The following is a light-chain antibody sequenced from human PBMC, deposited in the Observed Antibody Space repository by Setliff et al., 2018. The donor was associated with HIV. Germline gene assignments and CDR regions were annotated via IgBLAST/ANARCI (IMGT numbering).Light chain of an antibody. Sequence: EIVLTPSPGTLSLSPGERAILSCRASQSVGSSGLAWYQQKPGQPPRLLIFDVSTRATGIPDRFSADGSGTDFTLTINRLEPEDFAVYHCQQYGRSPKTFGQGTKVDIK. J-gene: IGKJ1*01. CDR1: QSVGSSG. CDR2: DVS. CDR3: QQYGRSPKT. V-gene: IGKV3-20*01.